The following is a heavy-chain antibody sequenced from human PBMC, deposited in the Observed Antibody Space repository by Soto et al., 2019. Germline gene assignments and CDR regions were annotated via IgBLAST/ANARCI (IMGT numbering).Heavy chain of an antibody. V-gene: IGHV4-59*01. J-gene: IGHJ4*02. CDR2: IYYSGST. Sequence: SETLSLTCTVSGGSISSYYWSWIRQPPGKGLEWIGYIYYSGSTNYNPSLKSRVTISVDTSKNQFSLKLSSVTAADTAVYYCARVRYYDSSGYSDFDYWGQGTLVTGSS. D-gene: IGHD3-22*01. CDR1: GGSISSYY. CDR3: ARVRYYDSSGYSDFDY.